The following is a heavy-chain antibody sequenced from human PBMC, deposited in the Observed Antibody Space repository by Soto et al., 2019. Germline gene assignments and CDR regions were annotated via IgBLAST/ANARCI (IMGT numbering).Heavy chain of an antibody. Sequence: GGSLRLSCAASGFTFSSYDMHWVRQATGKGLEWVSAIGTAGDTYYPCSVKGRFTISRENAKNSLYLQMNSLRAEDTAVYYCARGVEGYFDYWGQGTLVTVSS. CDR2: IGTAGDT. V-gene: IGHV3-13*01. CDR1: GFTFSSYD. J-gene: IGHJ4*02. CDR3: ARGVEGYFDY. D-gene: IGHD3-3*01.